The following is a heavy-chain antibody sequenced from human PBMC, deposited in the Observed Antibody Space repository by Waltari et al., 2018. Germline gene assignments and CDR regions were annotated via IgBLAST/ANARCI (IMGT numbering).Heavy chain of an antibody. CDR1: GGTFSSYA. Sequence: VQLVQSGAEVKKPGSSVKVSCKASGGTFSSYAMSWVRQAPGKGLEWVSAISGSGGRTYYADAVKGRLTISRDNSKNTLYLQMNSLRAEDTAVYYCAKERGPYGRIYYYYGMDVWGQGTTVTVSS. V-gene: IGHV3-23*04. J-gene: IGHJ6*02. CDR2: ISGSGGRT. D-gene: IGHD3-10*01. CDR3: AKERGPYGRIYYYYGMDV.